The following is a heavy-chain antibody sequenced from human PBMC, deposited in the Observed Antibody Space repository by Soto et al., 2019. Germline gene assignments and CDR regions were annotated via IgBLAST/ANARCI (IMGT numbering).Heavy chain of an antibody. D-gene: IGHD3-22*01. CDR3: ARQYMIVVVKLRVFDP. CDR2: IYYSGST. Sequence: QLQLQESGPGLVKPSETLSLTCTVSGGSISSSSYYWGWIRQPPGKGLEWIGSIYYSGSTYYNPSLKSRATISVDTSKNQFSLKLSSVTAADTAVYYCARQYMIVVVKLRVFDPWGQGTLVTVSS. V-gene: IGHV4-39*01. J-gene: IGHJ5*02. CDR1: GGSISSSSYY.